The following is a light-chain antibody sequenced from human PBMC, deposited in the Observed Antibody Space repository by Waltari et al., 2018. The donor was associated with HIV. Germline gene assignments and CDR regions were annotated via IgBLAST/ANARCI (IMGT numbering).Light chain of an antibody. V-gene: IGLV3-25*03. Sequence: SYALTQPPQVPVSPGQTARFTCSGDAFPKQYAYWYQQKPGLPPLLVIFKDSESPSGIPGRFAGSSSRTTVTLTISGVHAEDEADYYCQSTDSTNTFVFGTGTKVTVL. CDR3: QSTDSTNTFV. CDR1: AFPKQY. J-gene: IGLJ1*01. CDR2: KDS.